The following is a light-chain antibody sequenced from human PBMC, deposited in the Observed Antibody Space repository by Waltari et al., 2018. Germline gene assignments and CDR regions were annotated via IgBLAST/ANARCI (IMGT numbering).Light chain of an antibody. CDR3: QSYDTSLSVV. CDR2: GPN. V-gene: IGLV1-40*01. Sequence: QSVLTQPPSVSGAPGQRVTISCTGSGSNIGAGYDGHWYRQLPGKAPTPLSYGPNTRPVVVPDRFFGSQSGTSASLAIVGLQADDEADYYCQSYDTSLSVVFGGGTKLTVL. CDR1: GSNIGAGYD. J-gene: IGLJ2*01.